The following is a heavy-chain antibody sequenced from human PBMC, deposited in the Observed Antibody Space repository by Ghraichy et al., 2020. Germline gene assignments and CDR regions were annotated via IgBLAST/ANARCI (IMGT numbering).Heavy chain of an antibody. Sequence: SETLSLTCTVSGGSISSSSYYWGWIRQPPGKGLEWFGSIYYSGSTYYNPSLKSRVTISVDTSKNQFSLKLSSVTAADTAVYYCARLVVVPAAYSDYWGQGTLVTVSS. CDR1: GGSISSSSYY. D-gene: IGHD2-2*01. CDR2: IYYSGST. J-gene: IGHJ4*02. CDR3: ARLVVVPAAYSDY. V-gene: IGHV4-39*01.